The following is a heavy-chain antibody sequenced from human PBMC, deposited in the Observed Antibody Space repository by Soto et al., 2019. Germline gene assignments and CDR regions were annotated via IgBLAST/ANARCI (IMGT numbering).Heavy chain of an antibody. Sequence: GGYLRLSCAASGFIFKMYWMHWVRQSPGKGLVWISRIYNDGTYSDYADSVRGRFTISRDNVNDTLYLQMNNLRAEDSGLYYCTRGPRPISTGTGAYWGQGPQVTVSS. D-gene: IGHD3-10*01. J-gene: IGHJ4*02. CDR1: GFIFKMYW. V-gene: IGHV3-74*01. CDR3: TRGPRPISTGTGAY. CDR2: IYNDGTYS.